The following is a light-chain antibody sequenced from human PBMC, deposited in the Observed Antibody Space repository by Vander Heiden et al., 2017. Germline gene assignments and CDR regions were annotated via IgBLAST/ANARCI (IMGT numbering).Light chain of an antibody. Sequence: EIVLTQSPGTLSLSPGERATLSCRASQSVSSNYLAWYHHKPGQAPGHLIYGASSRAAGIPDRFSGSGSGTDFTLTISRLEPEDFAVYFCHYGSPPQITFGPGTKVDVK. J-gene: IGKJ3*01. CDR1: QSVSSNY. CDR3: HYGSPPQIT. CDR2: GAS. V-gene: IGKV3-20*01.